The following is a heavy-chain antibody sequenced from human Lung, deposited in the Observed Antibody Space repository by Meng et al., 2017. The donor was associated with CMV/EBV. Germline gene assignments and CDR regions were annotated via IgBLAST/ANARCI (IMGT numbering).Heavy chain of an antibody. Sequence: VPGDSISSGDSYWSWIRQPPGKGLEWIGYIYESGSPSYNPSLESRVTISVDTSKNQFSLKVMSVTAADTAVYYCAREGTNSYYFDYWGQGTLVTVSS. J-gene: IGHJ4*02. D-gene: IGHD1-14*01. V-gene: IGHV4-30-4*01. CDR2: IYESGSP. CDR3: AREGTNSYYFDY. CDR1: GDSISSGDSY.